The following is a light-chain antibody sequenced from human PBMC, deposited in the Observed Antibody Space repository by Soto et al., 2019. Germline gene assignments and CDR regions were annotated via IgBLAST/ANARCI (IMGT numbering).Light chain of an antibody. Sequence: QSVLTQPASVSGSPGQSITVSCTGTASDVGGYTSVSWYQHHPGQAPKLIIYEVSNRPSGISNRFSGSKSGNTASLTISGLQAEDEADYYCSSSTSSTTYVFGTGTKLTVL. CDR1: ASDVGGYTS. CDR3: SSSTSSTTYV. CDR2: EVS. V-gene: IGLV2-14*01. J-gene: IGLJ1*01.